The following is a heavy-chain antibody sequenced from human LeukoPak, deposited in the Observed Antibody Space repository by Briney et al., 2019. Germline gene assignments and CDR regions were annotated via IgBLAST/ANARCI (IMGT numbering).Heavy chain of an antibody. Sequence: GGSLRLSCAASGFTFSSYAMSWVRQAPGKGLEWVSAISGSGGSTYYADSVKGRFTISRDNSKNTLYLQMNSLRAEDTAVYYCAKVTPPEPSSGWYGEDYWGQGTLVTVSS. CDR2: ISGSGGST. CDR1: GFTFSSYA. J-gene: IGHJ4*02. V-gene: IGHV3-23*01. CDR3: AKVTPPEPSSGWYGEDY. D-gene: IGHD6-19*01.